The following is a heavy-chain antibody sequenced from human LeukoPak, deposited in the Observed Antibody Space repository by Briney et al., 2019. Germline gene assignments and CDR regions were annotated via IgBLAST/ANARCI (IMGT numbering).Heavy chain of an antibody. Sequence: ASVKVSRKASGYTFTSYDINWVRQATGQGLEWMGWMNPNTGNTGYAQKFQGRVTMTRNTSIRTAYMELSSLRSEDTAVYYCARKFLGSRGYYFDYWGQGTLVTVSS. CDR1: GYTFTSYD. CDR3: ARKFLGSRGYYFDY. CDR2: MNPNTGNT. V-gene: IGHV1-8*02. J-gene: IGHJ4*02. D-gene: IGHD3-10*01.